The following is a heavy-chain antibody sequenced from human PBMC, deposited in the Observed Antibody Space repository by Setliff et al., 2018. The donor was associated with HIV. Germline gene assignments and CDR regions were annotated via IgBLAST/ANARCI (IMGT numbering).Heavy chain of an antibody. V-gene: IGHV3-23*01. CDR3: ARDLTLYKL. Sequence: PGVSLRLSCAASGFTFNTYAMTWVRKAPGKGLEWVSSIITNGGTTFYSDSVKGRFTISRGDSNNLLYLQMNSLRAEDTATYYCARDLTLYKLWGQGTLVTGSS. CDR2: IITNGGTT. J-gene: IGHJ4*02. D-gene: IGHD1-1*01. CDR1: GFTFNTYA.